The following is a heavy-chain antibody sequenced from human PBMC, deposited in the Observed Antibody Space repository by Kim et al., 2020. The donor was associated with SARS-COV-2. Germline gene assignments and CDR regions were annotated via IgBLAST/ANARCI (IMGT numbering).Heavy chain of an antibody. Sequence: SETLSLTCTLSGGAIGTHNQYCAWIRQAPGKGLEWVGSIYYSGSTYYNRALESRVTISIDTAKNQWSLRLRSVTAADTAGYYCARSPYSGSYYGLEYWG. J-gene: IGHJ4*01. V-gene: IGHV4-39*01. CDR1: GGAIGTHNQY. D-gene: IGHD1-26*01. CDR3: ARSPYSGSYYGLEY. CDR2: IYYSGST.